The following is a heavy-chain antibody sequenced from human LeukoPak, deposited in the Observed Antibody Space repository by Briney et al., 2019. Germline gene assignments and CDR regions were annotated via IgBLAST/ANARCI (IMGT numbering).Heavy chain of an antibody. CDR3: VRVDTSGYYYELSFDY. J-gene: IGHJ4*02. Sequence: GGSLRLSCAASGFSFSSYDMHWVRQAAGKGLEWVSAIATAGDTYYPASVRGRFTISRENAKNSLYLQMNSLRVEDTAVYYCVRVDTSGYYYELSFDYWGQGTLVTVSS. CDR1: GFSFSSYD. CDR2: IATAGDT. V-gene: IGHV3-13*01. D-gene: IGHD3-22*01.